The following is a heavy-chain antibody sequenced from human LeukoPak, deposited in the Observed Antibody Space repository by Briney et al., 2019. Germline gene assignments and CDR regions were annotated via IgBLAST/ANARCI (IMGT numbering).Heavy chain of an antibody. CDR2: ISYDGSNK. CDR1: GFTFSSYA. Sequence: GRSLRLSCAASGFTFSSYAMHWVRQAPGKGLEWVAVISYDGSNKYYADSVKGRFTISRDNSKNTLYLQMNSLRAEDTAVYYCATLKWPAGTTYWGQGTLVTVSS. CDR3: ATLKWPAGTTY. J-gene: IGHJ4*02. D-gene: IGHD6-13*01. V-gene: IGHV3-30-3*01.